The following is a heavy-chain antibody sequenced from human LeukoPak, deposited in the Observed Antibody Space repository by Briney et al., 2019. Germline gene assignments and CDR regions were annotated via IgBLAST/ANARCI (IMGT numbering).Heavy chain of an antibody. CDR2: INPSGGST. J-gene: IGHJ6*03. D-gene: IGHD1-14*01. Sequence: ASVKVSCKASGYTFTSYYMHWVRQAPGQGLEWMGIINPSGGSTSYAQKFQGRVTMTGDMSTSTVYMELSSLRSEDTAVYYCARDRRERLTIGRYYYYYYMDVWGKGTTVTVSS. CDR1: GYTFTSYY. CDR3: ARDRRERLTIGRYYYYYYMDV. V-gene: IGHV1-46*01.